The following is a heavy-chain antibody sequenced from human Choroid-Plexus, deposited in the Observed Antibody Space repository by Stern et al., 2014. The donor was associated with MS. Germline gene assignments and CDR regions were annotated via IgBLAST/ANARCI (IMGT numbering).Heavy chain of an antibody. V-gene: IGHV3-30*18. CDR2: ISYDGSK. CDR3: AKDRQYWTFFFDF. Sequence: MQLVESGGGVVQPGRPLRLSCAASGFSFSSFGMHWVRQAPGKGMEWVALISYDGSKDYADAVKGRFSISRDNSKNTLYRQMNSLKAEDTAVYYCAKDRQYWTFFFDFWGQGPLVTVSS. J-gene: IGHJ4*02. CDR1: GFSFSSFG. D-gene: IGHD2-8*02.